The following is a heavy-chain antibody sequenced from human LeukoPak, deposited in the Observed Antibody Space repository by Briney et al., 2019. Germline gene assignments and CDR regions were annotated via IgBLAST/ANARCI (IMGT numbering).Heavy chain of an antibody. Sequence: SQTLSLTYTLSGDSMTRRGYYWSWVRQHPGKGLEWVGVIYHSGTTFYNPSPETRSTISVDTSQNEFSLKLTSVTAADAAVYYCARGVDYRNYFEYWGRGTLVTVSS. J-gene: IGHJ4*02. CDR2: IYHSGTT. D-gene: IGHD4-11*01. CDR3: ARGVDYRNYFEY. CDR1: GDSMTRRGYY. V-gene: IGHV4-31*03.